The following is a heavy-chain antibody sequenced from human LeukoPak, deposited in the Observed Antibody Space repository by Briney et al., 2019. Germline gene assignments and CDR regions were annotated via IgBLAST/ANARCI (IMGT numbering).Heavy chain of an antibody. J-gene: IGHJ4*02. CDR3: LKEVMGGGNIDH. D-gene: IGHD3-16*01. V-gene: IGHV3-23*01. CDR1: GFTFSKYA. CDR2: VSDDGGAT. Sequence: GGSLRLSCAASGFTFSKYAINWVRQAPGKGLEWVSVVSDDGGATYYAASVRGRSTISRDNSKNTVYLQMNSLGAEDTAVYYCLKEVMGGGNIDHWGQGTLVTVSS.